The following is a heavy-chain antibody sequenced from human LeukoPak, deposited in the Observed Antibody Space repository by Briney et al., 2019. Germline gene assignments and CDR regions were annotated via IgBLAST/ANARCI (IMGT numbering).Heavy chain of an antibody. CDR2: IYTSGGT. CDR3: AGRGSSSGTFDI. J-gene: IGHJ3*02. CDR1: GGSITNLDYY. V-gene: IGHV4-61*02. D-gene: IGHD3-10*01. Sequence: SETLSLTCAVSGGSITNLDYYWTWIRQPAGKRLEWIGRIYTSGGTNYNPSLKSRVTMSVDRSKNEISLHLASLTAADTALYYCAGRGSSSGTFDIWGPGTFVTVSS.